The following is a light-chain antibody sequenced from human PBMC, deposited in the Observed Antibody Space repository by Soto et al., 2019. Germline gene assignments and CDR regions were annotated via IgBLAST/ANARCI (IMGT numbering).Light chain of an antibody. CDR3: QQYDGLRVT. J-gene: IGKJ3*01. CDR2: DAS. V-gene: IGKV1-33*01. Sequence: DIQMTQSPSSLAASEGYRVTSTCQASQDISRYLNWYQQKPGRAPKLLIYDASKMETGVPSRFSGSGSGTGFTFTITSLQPEDIGTYYCQQYDGLRVTFGPGTKVEIK. CDR1: QDISRY.